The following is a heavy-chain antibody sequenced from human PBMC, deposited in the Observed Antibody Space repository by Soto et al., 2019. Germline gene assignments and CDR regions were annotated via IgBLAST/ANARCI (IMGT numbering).Heavy chain of an antibody. CDR2: VYWTGST. Sequence: PSETLSRTWSVSGDSITTNGYYGGWIRQPPGKGLQWIGNVYWTGSTFSHPSLTSRVFISVDTSKNEFSLRLTSVTAADTAVYYCARSHYTYGLLIDYWGPGTLVTVSS. J-gene: IGHJ4*02. V-gene: IGHV4-39*01. CDR1: GDSITTNGYY. CDR3: ARSHYTYGLLIDY. D-gene: IGHD2-8*01.